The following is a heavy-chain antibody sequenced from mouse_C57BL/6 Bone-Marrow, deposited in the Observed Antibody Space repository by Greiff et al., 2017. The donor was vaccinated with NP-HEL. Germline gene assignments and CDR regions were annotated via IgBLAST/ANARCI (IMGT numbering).Heavy chain of an antibody. CDR2: IYPGSGNT. V-gene: IGHV1-76*01. D-gene: IGHD3-2*02. CDR3: ARWGDSSGYVDY. J-gene: IGHJ2*01. Sequence: VKLVESGAELVRPGASVKLSCKASGYTFTDYYINWVKQRPGQGLEWIARIYPGSGNTYYNEKFKGKATLTAEKSSSTAYMQLSSLTSEDSAVYFCARWGDSSGYVDYWGQGTTLTVSS. CDR1: GYTFTDYY.